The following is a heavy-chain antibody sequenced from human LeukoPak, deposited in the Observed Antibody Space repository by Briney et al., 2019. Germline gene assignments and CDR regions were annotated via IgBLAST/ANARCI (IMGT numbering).Heavy chain of an antibody. CDR2: VYYSGIT. V-gene: IGHV4-59*08. CDR1: GGSISSYY. Sequence: SETLSLTCTVSGGSISSYYWSWIRQPPGKGLEWIGYVYYSGITTYNPSLKSRVTISVDTSKNQFSLKLTSVTAADTAVYYCARHNRVNSTQAHYFDYWGQGTLVTVS. J-gene: IGHJ4*02. D-gene: IGHD2/OR15-2a*01. CDR3: ARHNRVNSTQAHYFDY.